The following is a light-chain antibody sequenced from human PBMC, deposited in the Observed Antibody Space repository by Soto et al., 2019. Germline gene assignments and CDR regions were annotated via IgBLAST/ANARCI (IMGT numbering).Light chain of an antibody. CDR1: RPVVRQY. V-gene: IGKV3D-20*02. CDR2: GAS. Sequence: EIVLTQSPDALSLSPGERVSLSCRASRPVVRQYIAWYHQKPGQAPRLLIYGASSRATGIPDRFSGSGSGTDFTLTISSLEPEDFAVYYCQQRSNWPTFGQGTKVDIK. J-gene: IGKJ1*01. CDR3: QQRSNWPT.